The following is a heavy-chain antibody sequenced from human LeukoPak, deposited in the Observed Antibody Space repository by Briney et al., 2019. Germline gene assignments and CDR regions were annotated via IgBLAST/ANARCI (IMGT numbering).Heavy chain of an antibody. CDR2: IKQDGSEK. CDR3: ARDVTHCGGDCYSGDY. D-gene: IGHD2-21*02. V-gene: IGHV3-7*01. Sequence: PGGSLRLSCAASGFTLSNYWMTWVRQAPGKGLEWVANIKQDGSEKKYVDSVKGRFTISRDNAKDSLYLQMNTLRAEDTAVYYCARDVTHCGGDCYSGDYWGQGALVTVTS. J-gene: IGHJ4*02. CDR1: GFTLSNYW.